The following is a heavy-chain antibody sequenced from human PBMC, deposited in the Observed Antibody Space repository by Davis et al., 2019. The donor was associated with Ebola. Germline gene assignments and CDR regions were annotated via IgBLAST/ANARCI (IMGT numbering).Heavy chain of an antibody. J-gene: IGHJ3*01. Sequence: GESLKISCVGSGFTVSNAWMNWVRQAPGKGPEWVGRLKSKNDGGTRDYAAPVKGRFTISRDESKNALYLEMNTLITEDTGVYYCATGGLTGPHDAFDVWGQGTLVTVS. D-gene: IGHD1-20*01. CDR2: LKSKNDGGTR. V-gene: IGHV3-15*01. CDR1: GFTVSNAW. CDR3: ATGGLTGPHDAFDV.